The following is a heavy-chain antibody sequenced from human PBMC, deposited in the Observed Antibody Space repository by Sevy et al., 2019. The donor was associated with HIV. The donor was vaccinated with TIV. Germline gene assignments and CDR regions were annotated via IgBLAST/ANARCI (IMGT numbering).Heavy chain of an antibody. D-gene: IGHD6-6*01. CDR2: IRYDGSTK. Sequence: GGSLRLSCAASGFTFSIYGMHWVRQAPGKGLEWVACIRYDGSTKNYADSVKGRFTISRDNSKNTLYLQMNSLRAEDTAGHYCAKDLTGRYSSSSGDFDYWGQGTLVTVSS. J-gene: IGHJ4*02. CDR1: GFTFSIYG. CDR3: AKDLTGRYSSSSGDFDY. V-gene: IGHV3-30*02.